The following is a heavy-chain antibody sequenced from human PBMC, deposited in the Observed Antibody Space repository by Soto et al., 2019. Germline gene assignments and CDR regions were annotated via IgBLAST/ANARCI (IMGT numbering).Heavy chain of an antibody. D-gene: IGHD1-26*01. Sequence: EVQLLESGGGLVQPGGSLRLSCAASGFTFSSYAMRWVRQAPGKGLEWVSAISGSGDSTYYADSVKGRFTTSSDNSKNTLYLQMNSLRAEDTAVYYCARRGSGSYYDYGGQGTLVTVSS. CDR3: ARRGSGSYYDY. CDR1: GFTFSSYA. CDR2: ISGSGDST. V-gene: IGHV3-23*01. J-gene: IGHJ4*02.